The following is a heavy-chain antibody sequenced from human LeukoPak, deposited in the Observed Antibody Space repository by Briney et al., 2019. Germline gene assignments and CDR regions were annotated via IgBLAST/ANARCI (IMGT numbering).Heavy chain of an antibody. CDR1: GYTFTSYG. CDR3: ARLFKGSGWTFYFDY. CDR2: ISAYNGNT. D-gene: IGHD6-19*01. V-gene: IGHV1-18*01. Sequence: ASVKVSCKASGYTFTSYGISWVRQAPGQGLEWMRWISAYNGNTNYAQKLQGRVTMTTDTSTSTAYMELRSLRSDDTAVYYCARLFKGSGWTFYFDYWGQGTLVTVSS. J-gene: IGHJ4*02.